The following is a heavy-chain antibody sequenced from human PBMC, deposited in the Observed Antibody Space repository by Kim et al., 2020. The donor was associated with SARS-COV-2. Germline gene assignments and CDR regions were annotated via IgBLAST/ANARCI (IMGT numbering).Heavy chain of an antibody. CDR3: AKEEGSGYSSGWTYYYYGIGV. CDR2: ISYDGSNK. D-gene: IGHD6-19*01. CDR1: GFTFSSYG. V-gene: IGHV3-30*18. J-gene: IGHJ6*01. Sequence: GGSLRLSCAASGFTFSSYGMHWVRQAPGKGLEWVAVISYDGSNKYYADSVKGRFTISRDNSKNTLYLQMNSLRAEDTAVYYCAKEEGSGYSSGWTYYYYGIGVWGRRGTATVS.